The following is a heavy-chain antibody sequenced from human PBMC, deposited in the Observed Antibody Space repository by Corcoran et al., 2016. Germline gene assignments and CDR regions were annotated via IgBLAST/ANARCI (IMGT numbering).Heavy chain of an antibody. Sequence: QVQLVESGGGVVQPGRSLRLSCAASGFTFNNYGMHWVRQAPGKGLEWVAVMSYDGTNKYYADSVKGRFTISRDNSKNTLYLQMNSLRDEDTAVYYCAKEGSSSGYYYDGMDVWGQGTTVTVSS. CDR3: AKEGSSSGYYYDGMDV. V-gene: IGHV3-30*18. D-gene: IGHD6-6*01. J-gene: IGHJ6*02. CDR2: MSYDGTNK. CDR1: GFTFNNYG.